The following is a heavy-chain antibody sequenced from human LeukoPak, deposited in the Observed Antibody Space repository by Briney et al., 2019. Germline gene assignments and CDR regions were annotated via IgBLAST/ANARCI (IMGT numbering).Heavy chain of an antibody. CDR2: IYYSGGT. CDR3: ARMDSSSWYGDYYYGMDV. J-gene: IGHJ6*02. D-gene: IGHD6-13*01. Sequence: SETLSLTCTVSGGSISSSSYYWGWIRQPPGKGLEWIGSIYYSGGTYYNPSLKGRVTISVDTSKNQFSLKLSSVTAADTAVYYCARMDSSSWYGDYYYGMDVWGQGTTVTVSS. CDR1: GGSISSSSYY. V-gene: IGHV4-39*01.